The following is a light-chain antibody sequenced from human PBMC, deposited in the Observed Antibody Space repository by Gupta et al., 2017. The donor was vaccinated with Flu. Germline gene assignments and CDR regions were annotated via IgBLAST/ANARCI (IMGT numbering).Light chain of an antibody. CDR1: SSNSGSNY. CDR3: AAWDDSLSGWV. V-gene: IGLV1-47*02. Sequence: QPVLPQPPSASGPPGQRVPIPCSGSSSNSGSNYVNWYQQLPGTAPKLLIYSNNQRPSGVPDRFSGSKSGTSASLAISGPRSEDEADYYCAAWDDSLSGWVFGGGTKLTVL. J-gene: IGLJ3*02. CDR2: SNN.